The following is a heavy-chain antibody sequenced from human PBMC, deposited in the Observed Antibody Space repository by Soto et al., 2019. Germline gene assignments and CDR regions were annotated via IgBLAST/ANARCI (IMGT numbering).Heavy chain of an antibody. Sequence: TRSLTCAVYGVSFSGYYLSWIRQPPGKGLEWIGEINHSGSTNYNPSLKSRVTISVDTSKNQFSLKLSSVTAADTAVYYCARGLTYYDFFAGYYGMDVWGQGTTVTVSS. D-gene: IGHD3-3*01. J-gene: IGHJ6*02. CDR3: ARGLTYYDFFAGYYGMDV. V-gene: IGHV4-34*01. CDR2: INHSGST. CDR1: GVSFSGYY.